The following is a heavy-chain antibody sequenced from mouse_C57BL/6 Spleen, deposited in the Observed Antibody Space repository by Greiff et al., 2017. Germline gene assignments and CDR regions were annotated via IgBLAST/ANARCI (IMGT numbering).Heavy chain of an antibody. CDR2: INPNNGGT. J-gene: IGHJ2*01. CDR3: ARRSLYFDY. CDR1: GYTFTDYN. Sequence: EVKLVESGPELVKPGASVKIPCKASGYTFTDYNMDWVKQSHGKSLEWIGDINPNNGGTIYNQKFKGKATLTVDKSSSTAYMELRSLTSEDTAVYYCARRSLYFDYWGQGTTLTVSS. V-gene: IGHV1-18*01.